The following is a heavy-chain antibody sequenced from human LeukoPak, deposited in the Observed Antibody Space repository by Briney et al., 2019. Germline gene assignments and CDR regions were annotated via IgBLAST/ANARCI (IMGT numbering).Heavy chain of an antibody. J-gene: IGHJ6*03. Sequence: GGSLRLSCAASGFTFTEYDMNWVRQAPGQGLEWVSYISTIGRTITYADSVKGRFTISRDNAKNSLYLQMNSLRAEDTAVYYCARDPYSGRYGDYYYYYMDVWGKGTTVTISS. D-gene: IGHD1-26*01. CDR1: GFTFTEYD. CDR3: ARDPYSGRYGDYYYYYMDV. CDR2: ISTIGRTI. V-gene: IGHV3-11*04.